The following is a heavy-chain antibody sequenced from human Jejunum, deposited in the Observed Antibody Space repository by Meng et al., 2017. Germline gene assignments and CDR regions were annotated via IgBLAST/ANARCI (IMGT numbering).Heavy chain of an antibody. V-gene: IGHV4-4*02. CDR2: IHHSGST. CDR1: GGSISTSDW. J-gene: IGHJ4*02. CDR3: AREWSGSYRHFDY. Sequence: QVHLKEPGPGLLKPSGTLSLTCAVSGGSISTSDWWSWVRQPPGKGLEWIGEIHHSGSTNYNPSLKSRVTISVDKSKNQFSLKLNSVTAADTAVYYCAREWSGSYRHFDYWGQGTLVTVSS. D-gene: IGHD1-26*01.